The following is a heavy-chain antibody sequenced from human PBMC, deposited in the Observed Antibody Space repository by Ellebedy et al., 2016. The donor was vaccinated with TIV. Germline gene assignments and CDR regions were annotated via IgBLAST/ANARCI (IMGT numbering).Heavy chain of an antibody. CDR3: AISYDSSGYYDDDAFDI. Sequence: MPGGSLRLSCTVSGGSISTYYWSWIRQPPGKGLEWIGYIYYSGSTKYNPSLKSRVTMSVDTAKKQFSLNLSSLTAADTAVYYCAISYDSSGYYDDDAFDIWGQGTMVTVSS. CDR2: IYYSGST. CDR1: GGSISTYY. D-gene: IGHD3-22*01. J-gene: IGHJ3*02. V-gene: IGHV4-59*01.